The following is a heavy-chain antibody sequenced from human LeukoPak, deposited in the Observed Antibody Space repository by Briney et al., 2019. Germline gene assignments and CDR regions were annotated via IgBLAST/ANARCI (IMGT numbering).Heavy chain of an antibody. D-gene: IGHD2-8*01. Sequence: GGSLRLSCAASGFTFSSYSMNWVRQAPGKGLEWVSYISSSSSTICYADSVKGRFTISRDNAKNSLYLQMNSLRAEDTALYYCARDLTLKGVCDYWGQGTLVTVSS. CDR2: ISSSSSTI. CDR1: GFTFSSYS. J-gene: IGHJ4*02. CDR3: ARDLTLKGVCDY. V-gene: IGHV3-48*01.